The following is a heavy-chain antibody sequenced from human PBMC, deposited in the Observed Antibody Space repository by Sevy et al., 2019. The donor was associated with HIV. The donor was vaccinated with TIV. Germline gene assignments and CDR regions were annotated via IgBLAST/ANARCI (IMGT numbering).Heavy chain of an antibody. V-gene: IGHV6-1*01. CDR3: ARGDELNSYYYGMDV. CDR2: TYYRSKWYS. Sequence: SQTLSLTCAISGDSVSTSSATWNWFRQSPSRGLERLGRTYYRSKWYSDYEVSVKGRVTINPDTSKNQFSLHLESVTPEDTAVYFCARGDELNSYYYGMDVWGQGTTVTVSS. CDR1: GDSVSTSSAT. D-gene: IGHD1-7*01. J-gene: IGHJ6*02.